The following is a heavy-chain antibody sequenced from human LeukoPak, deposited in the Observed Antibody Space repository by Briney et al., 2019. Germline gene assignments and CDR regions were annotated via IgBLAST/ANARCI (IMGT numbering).Heavy chain of an antibody. J-gene: IGHJ4*02. CDR3: ARSTAYYYDSSGYYPFGD. CDR2: IISSSSYI. Sequence: GGSLRLSCAASGFTFSSYSMNWVRQAPGKGLEGVSSIISSSSYIYYADSVKGRFTISRDNAKNSLYLQMNSLRAEDTAVYYCARSTAYYYDSSGYYPFGDWGQGTPVTVSS. CDR1: GFTFSSYS. D-gene: IGHD3-22*01. V-gene: IGHV3-21*01.